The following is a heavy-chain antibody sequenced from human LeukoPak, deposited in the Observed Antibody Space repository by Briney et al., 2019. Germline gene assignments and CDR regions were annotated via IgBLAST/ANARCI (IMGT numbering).Heavy chain of an antibody. J-gene: IGHJ4*02. CDR2: IYSGGNT. CDR1: GFTVSSNS. CDR3: AGAYSAYDPFDY. D-gene: IGHD5-12*01. Sequence: GGSLRLSCTVSGFTVSSNSWSWVRQAPGKGLEWVSFIYSGGNTHYSDSVTGRFTISRDNAKNTVHLQMNSLRVEDTAIYFCAGAYSAYDPFDYWGQGILVTVSS. V-gene: IGHV3-53*01.